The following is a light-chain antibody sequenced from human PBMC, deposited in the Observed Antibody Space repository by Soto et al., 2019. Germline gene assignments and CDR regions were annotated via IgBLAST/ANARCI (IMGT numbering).Light chain of an antibody. V-gene: IGLV2-11*01. CDR1: SSDVGGYNY. CDR2: DVS. J-gene: IGLJ1*01. CDR3: CSYAGSYTDV. Sequence: QSALTQPRSVSGSPGQSVTISCTGTSSDVGGYNYVSWYQQHPGKAPKLMIYDVSKRPSGVPDRFSGSKSGNTASLTISGLQAEDDADYYCCSYAGSYTDVFATGTKLTVL.